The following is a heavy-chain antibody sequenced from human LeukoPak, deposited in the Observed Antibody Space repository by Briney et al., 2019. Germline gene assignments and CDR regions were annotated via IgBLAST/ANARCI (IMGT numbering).Heavy chain of an antibody. D-gene: IGHD3-10*01. J-gene: IGHJ4*02. CDR2: ISAYNGNT. CDR1: GYTFTSYG. V-gene: IGHV1-18*01. Sequence: ASVKVSCKASGYTFTSYGISWVRQAPGQGLEWMGWISAYNGNTNYAQKLQGRVTMTTDTSTSTAYMELRSLRAEDTALYYCVKDRVWFGELLNPLFDNWGQGTRVTVSS. CDR3: VKDRVWFGELLNPLFDN.